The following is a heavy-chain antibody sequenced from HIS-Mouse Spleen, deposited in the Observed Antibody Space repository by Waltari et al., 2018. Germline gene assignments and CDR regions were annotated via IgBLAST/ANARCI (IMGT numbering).Heavy chain of an antibody. Sequence: QLQLQGSGPGLVKPSETLSLTCTVSGGSISSSSYYSGWIRQPPGKGLEWIGSIYYSGSTYYNPSLKSRVTISVDTSKNQFSLKLSSVTAADTAVYYCAREIPYSSSWYDWYFDLWGRGTLVTVSS. CDR1: GGSISSSSYY. D-gene: IGHD6-13*01. V-gene: IGHV4-39*07. CDR2: IYYSGST. J-gene: IGHJ2*01. CDR3: AREIPYSSSWYDWYFDL.